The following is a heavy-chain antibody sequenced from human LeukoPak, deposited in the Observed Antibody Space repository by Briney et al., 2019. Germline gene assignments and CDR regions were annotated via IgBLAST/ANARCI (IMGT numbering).Heavy chain of an antibody. J-gene: IGHJ5*02. D-gene: IGHD6-19*01. CDR3: AKCSSGWLLDWSDP. CDR1: GFTYSSYA. Sequence: PGGSLSLSCSASGFTYSSYAMMWVGQAAPRGLAWVSSISGSGGSTNYADSVNGRFSISRDNSKNTLYLQMNSLRAEHTAIYYCAKCSSGWLLDWSDPWGQGTLVTVSS. V-gene: IGHV3-23*01. CDR2: ISGSGGST.